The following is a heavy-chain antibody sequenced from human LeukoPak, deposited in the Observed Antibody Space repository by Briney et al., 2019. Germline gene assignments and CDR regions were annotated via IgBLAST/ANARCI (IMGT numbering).Heavy chain of an antibody. V-gene: IGHV1-58*01. CDR3: AADHDYSLSYDSYGPLDA. Sequence: GTSVKVSCKASGFTLSSSAVQWVRQARGQRFEWIGWIGVGSGNTNYAERFQDRVTITRDMSTSTTYMELSSLRSEDTAVYYCAADHDYSLSYDSYGPLDAWGQGTLVTVSS. D-gene: IGHD4-11*01. CDR1: GFTLSSSA. J-gene: IGHJ5*02. CDR2: IGVGSGNT.